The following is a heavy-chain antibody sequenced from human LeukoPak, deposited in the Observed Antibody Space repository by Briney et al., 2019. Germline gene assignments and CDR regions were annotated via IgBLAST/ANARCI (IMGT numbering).Heavy chain of an antibody. Sequence: ASVKVSCKGSGYTFTNYGISWVRQAPGQGLEWMGWISAYNGNTNYAQKLQGRVTMTTDTSTSTAYMELRSLRSDDTAVYYCARIGTYYYGSGRAGDYFDYWGQGTLVTVSS. CDR1: GYTFTNYG. CDR2: ISAYNGNT. CDR3: ARIGTYYYGSGRAGDYFDY. J-gene: IGHJ4*02. D-gene: IGHD3-10*01. V-gene: IGHV1-18*01.